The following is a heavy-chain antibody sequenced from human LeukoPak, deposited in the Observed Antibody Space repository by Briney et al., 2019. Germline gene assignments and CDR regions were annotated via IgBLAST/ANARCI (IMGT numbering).Heavy chain of an antibody. J-gene: IGHJ4*02. D-gene: IGHD3-16*01. V-gene: IGHV3-48*03. CDR2: ISSSGSTI. CDR3: ARDFMITFGGATPFDY. Sequence: PGGPLRLSCAASGFTFSSYEMNWVRQAPGKGLEWVSYISSSGSTIYYADSVKGRFTISRDNAKNSLYLQMNSLRAEDTAVYYCARDFMITFGGATPFDYWGQGTLVTVSS. CDR1: GFTFSSYE.